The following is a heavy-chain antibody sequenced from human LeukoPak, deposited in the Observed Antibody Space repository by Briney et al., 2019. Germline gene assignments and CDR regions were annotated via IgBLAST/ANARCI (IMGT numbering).Heavy chain of an antibody. CDR2: INHSGST. CDR1: GGSFSGYY. J-gene: IGHJ4*02. Sequence: PSETLSLTCAVYGGSFSGYYWSWIRQPPGKGLEWIGEINHSGSTNYNPSLKSRVTISVDTSKNQFSLKLSSVTAADTAVYYCASLPKRFCSSTSCTGGPWGQGTLVTVSS. D-gene: IGHD2-2*01. V-gene: IGHV4-34*01. CDR3: ASLPKRFCSSTSCTGGP.